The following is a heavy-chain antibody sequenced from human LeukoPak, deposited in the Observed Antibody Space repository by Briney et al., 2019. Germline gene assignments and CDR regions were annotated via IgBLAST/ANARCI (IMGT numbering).Heavy chain of an antibody. CDR1: GFTFSSYA. Sequence: GGSLRLSCAASGFTFSSYAMHWVRQAPGKGLEWVAVISYDGSNKYYADSVKGRFTISRDNSKNTLYLQMNSLRAEDTAVYYCARGDDGRGDWGQETLVTVS. CDR2: ISYDGSNK. J-gene: IGHJ4*02. D-gene: IGHD3-22*01. V-gene: IGHV3-30-3*01. CDR3: ARGDDGRGD.